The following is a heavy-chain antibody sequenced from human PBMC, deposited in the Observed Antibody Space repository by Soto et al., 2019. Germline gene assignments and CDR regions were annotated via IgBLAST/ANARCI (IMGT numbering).Heavy chain of an antibody. Sequence: QVQLEQSGAEVKKPGSSVKVSCKASGGTLSDHGVAWLRQAPGQGLEWMGGTIPVFNTAKYAQKFQGRVTVTADKFTNIAYRELSSLRSEDTAFYFCARGVYGSGNYYTGTSAFDIWGQGTMVIVSS. J-gene: IGHJ3*02. D-gene: IGHD3-10*01. V-gene: IGHV1-69*06. CDR2: TIPVFNTA. CDR1: GGTLSDHG. CDR3: ARGVYGSGNYYTGTSAFDI.